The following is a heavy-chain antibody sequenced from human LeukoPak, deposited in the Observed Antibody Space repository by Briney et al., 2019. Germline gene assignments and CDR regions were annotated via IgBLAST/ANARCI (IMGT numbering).Heavy chain of an antibody. D-gene: IGHD3-10*01. CDR2: ISGSGGST. J-gene: IGHJ1*01. V-gene: IGHV3-23*01. CDR3: AKGLLWTEPRYFQH. CDR1: GFTFSSYA. Sequence: HTGGSLRLSCAASGFTFSSYAMSWVRQAPGKGLEWVSAISGSGGSTYYADSVKGRFTISRDNSKNTLYLQMNSLRAEDTAVYYCAKGLLWTEPRYFQHWGQGTLVTVSS.